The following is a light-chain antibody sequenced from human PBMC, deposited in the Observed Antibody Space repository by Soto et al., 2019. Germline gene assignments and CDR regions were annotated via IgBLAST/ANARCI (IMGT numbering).Light chain of an antibody. CDR1: SSDIGRYNY. J-gene: IGLJ1*01. CDR2: EVN. Sequence: QSALTQPASVSGSPGQSITISCTGTSSDIGRYNYVSWYQQLPGKAPKLIIYEVNKRPSGVSDRFSGSKSGNAASLTISGLQTDDEADYHCGSYTSSSSYVFGTGTKLTVL. CDR3: GSYTSSSSYV. V-gene: IGLV2-14*03.